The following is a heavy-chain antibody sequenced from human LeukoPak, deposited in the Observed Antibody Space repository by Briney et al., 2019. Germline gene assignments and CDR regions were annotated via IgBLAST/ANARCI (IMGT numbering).Heavy chain of an antibody. CDR1: GGSISSYY. J-gene: IGHJ5*02. D-gene: IGHD3-22*01. CDR2: IYYSGST. V-gene: IGHV4-59*12. CDR3: ARDLSYYDSSGYSHWFDP. Sequence: PSETLSLTCTVSGGSISSYYWSWIRQPPGKGLEWIGYIYYSGSTYYNPSLKSRVTISVDTSKNQFSLKLSSVTAADTAVYYCARDLSYYDSSGYSHWFDPWGQGTLVTVSS.